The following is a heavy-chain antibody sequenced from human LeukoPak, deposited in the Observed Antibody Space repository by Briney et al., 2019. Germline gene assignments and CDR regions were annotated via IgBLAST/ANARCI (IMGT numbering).Heavy chain of an antibody. D-gene: IGHD3-22*01. Sequence: GGSLRLSCAASGFTFSSYAMHWVRQAPGKGLEYVSAISSNGGSTYYANSVKGRFTISRDNSKNTLYLQMGSLRAEDMAVYYCARDRYYDSSGYYYIWGQGTLVTVSS. V-gene: IGHV3-64*01. J-gene: IGHJ4*02. CDR2: ISSNGGST. CDR1: GFTFSSYA. CDR3: ARDRYYDSSGYYYI.